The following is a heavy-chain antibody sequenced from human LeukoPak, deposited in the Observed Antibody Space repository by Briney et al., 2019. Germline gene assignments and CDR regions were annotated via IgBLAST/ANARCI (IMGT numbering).Heavy chain of an antibody. Sequence: SETLSLTCAVYGGSFSGYYWSWLRQPPGKGLEWIGEINHSGSINRNPSLKSRVTISVDTSKNQFSLKLSSVTAADTAVYYCARFPYGDFEGSAFDIWGQGTMVTVSS. CDR2: INHSGSI. D-gene: IGHD4-17*01. J-gene: IGHJ3*02. V-gene: IGHV4-34*01. CDR1: GGSFSGYY. CDR3: ARFPYGDFEGSAFDI.